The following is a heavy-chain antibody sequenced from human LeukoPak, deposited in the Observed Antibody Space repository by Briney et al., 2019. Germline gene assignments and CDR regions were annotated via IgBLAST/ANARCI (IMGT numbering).Heavy chain of an antibody. CDR3: ARVHSGYDNYYYYYMDV. CDR2: IIPIFGTA. J-gene: IGHJ6*03. V-gene: IGHV1-69*13. D-gene: IGHD5-12*01. CDR1: GGTFSSYA. Sequence: SVKVSCKASGGTFSSYAISWVRQAPGQGLEWMGGIIPIFGTANYAQKFQGRVTITADESTSTAYMELSSLRSEDTAVYYCARVHSGYDNYYYYYMDVWGKGTTVTASS.